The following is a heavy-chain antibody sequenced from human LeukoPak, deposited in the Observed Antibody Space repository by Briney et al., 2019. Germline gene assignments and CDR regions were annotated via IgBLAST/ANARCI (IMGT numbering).Heavy chain of an antibody. V-gene: IGHV3-23*01. D-gene: IGHD3-10*01. Sequence: GGTLRLSCAASGFTFSSYGMSWVRQAPGKGLEWVSAISGSGGSTYYADSVKGRFTISRDNSKNTLYLQMNSLRAEDTAVYYCARDYGSGSYPPGYWGQGTLVTVSS. CDR2: ISGSGGST. CDR1: GFTFSSYG. J-gene: IGHJ4*02. CDR3: ARDYGSGSYPPGY.